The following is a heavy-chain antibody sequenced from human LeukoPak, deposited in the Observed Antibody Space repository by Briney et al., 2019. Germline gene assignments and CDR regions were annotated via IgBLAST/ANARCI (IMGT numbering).Heavy chain of an antibody. CDR1: GGSITSSTYY. Sequence: PETLSLTCTVSGGSITSSTYYWGWIRQPPGKGLEWIGSIYYSGSTYYNPSLKSRVTISVDTSKNQFSLKLSSVTAADTAVYYCARHSTSGDLDYWGQGTLVTVSS. J-gene: IGHJ4*02. CDR3: ARHSTSGDLDY. CDR2: IYYSGST. V-gene: IGHV4-39*01. D-gene: IGHD6-6*01.